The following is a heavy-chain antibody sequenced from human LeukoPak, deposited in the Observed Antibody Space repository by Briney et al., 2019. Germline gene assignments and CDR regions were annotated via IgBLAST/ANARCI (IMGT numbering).Heavy chain of an antibody. Sequence: GSLRLSCAASGFTVSSNYMSWVRQAPGKGLEWVSVIYSGGSTYYADSVKGRFTISRDNSKNTLCLQMNSLRAEDTAVYYCAAYGDYPYYFDYWGQGTLVTVSS. D-gene: IGHD4-17*01. J-gene: IGHJ4*02. CDR2: IYSGGST. CDR1: GFTVSSNY. CDR3: AAYGDYPYYFDY. V-gene: IGHV3-66*01.